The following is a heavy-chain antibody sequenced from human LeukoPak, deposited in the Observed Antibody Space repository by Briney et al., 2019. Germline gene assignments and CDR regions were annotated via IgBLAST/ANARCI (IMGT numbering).Heavy chain of an antibody. CDR1: GYSFTNSW. J-gene: IGHJ4*02. CDR2: IYPGDSDT. CDR3: ARLSAARSFDY. V-gene: IGHV5-51*01. Sequence: GESLQTSCQGSGYSFTNSWIGWVRQMPGKGLEWMGIIYPGDSDTRYSPSFQGQVTISADKSISTAYLQWSSLKASDTAMYYCARLSAARSFDYWGQGTLVTVSS. D-gene: IGHD6-6*01.